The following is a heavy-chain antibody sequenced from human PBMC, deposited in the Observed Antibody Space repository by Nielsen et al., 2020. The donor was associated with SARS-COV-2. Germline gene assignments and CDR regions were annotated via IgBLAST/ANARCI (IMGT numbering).Heavy chain of an antibody. V-gene: IGHV3-9*01. CDR2: ISWNSGSI. D-gene: IGHD3-10*01. CDR1: GFTFDDYA. CDR3: AKESGESFDY. J-gene: IGHJ4*02. Sequence: GGSLRLSCAASGFTFDDYAMHWARQAPGKGLEWVSGISWNSGSIGYADSVKGRFTISRDNAKNSLYLQMNSLRAEDTALYYCAKESGESFDYWGQGTLVTVSS.